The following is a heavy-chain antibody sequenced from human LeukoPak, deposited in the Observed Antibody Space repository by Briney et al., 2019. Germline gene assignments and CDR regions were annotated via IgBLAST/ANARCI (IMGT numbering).Heavy chain of an antibody. V-gene: IGHV4-4*07. D-gene: IGHD3-22*01. J-gene: IGHJ4*02. CDR3: AGEGHYYDSSGYYYGGEDY. Sequence: SETLSLTCTVSGGSISSYYWSWIRQPAGKGLEWIGRIYTRGSTNYNPSLKSRVTMSVDTSKNTFSLKLSSVTAADTAVYYCAGEGHYYDSSGYYYGGEDYWGQGTLVTVSS. CDR2: IYTRGST. CDR1: GGSISSYY.